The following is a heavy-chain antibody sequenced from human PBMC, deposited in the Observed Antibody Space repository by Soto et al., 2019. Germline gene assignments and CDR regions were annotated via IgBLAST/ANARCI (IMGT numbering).Heavy chain of an antibody. CDR2: IYYSGST. V-gene: IGHV4-59*08. J-gene: IGHJ3*02. Sequence: SETLSLTCTVSGGSISSYYWSWIRQPPGKGLEWIGYIYYSGSTNYNPSLKSRVTISVDTSKNQFSLKLSSVTAADTAVYYCARPIMTGYYIGAFDIWGQGTMVTV. CDR1: GGSISSYY. D-gene: IGHD3-9*01. CDR3: ARPIMTGYYIGAFDI.